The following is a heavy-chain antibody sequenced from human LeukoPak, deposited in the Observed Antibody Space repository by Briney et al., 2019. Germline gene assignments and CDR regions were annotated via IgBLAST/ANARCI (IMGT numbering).Heavy chain of an antibody. CDR3: ARGGGLRRSWLDL. V-gene: IGHV4-34*01. J-gene: IGHJ5*02. D-gene: IGHD3-10*01. CDR2: IHHNGDS. CDR1: YGALSGYY. Sequence: SETLSLTCGVEYGALSGYYWTWIRQPPGKGLEWIGEIHHNGDSNYNASLNSRVTISLDTSKNQFSLKLTSMTAADTAMYFCARGGGLRRSWLDLWGQGTLVTVSS.